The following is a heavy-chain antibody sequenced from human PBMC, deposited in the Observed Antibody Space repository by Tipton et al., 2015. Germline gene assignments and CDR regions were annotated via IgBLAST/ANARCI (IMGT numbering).Heavy chain of an antibody. CDR2: IYYTGST. CDR3: ARARGRHGGLFDS. J-gene: IGHJ4*02. D-gene: IGHD4-23*01. Sequence: TLSLTCAVSGGSVSSSSYYWGWIRQPPGKGLEWIGTIYYTGSTSYNPSLKSRVTISVDTSKNQFSVKLSSVTAADTAVYYCARARGRHGGLFDSWGQGTLVTVSS. V-gene: IGHV4-39*01. CDR1: GGSVSSSSYY.